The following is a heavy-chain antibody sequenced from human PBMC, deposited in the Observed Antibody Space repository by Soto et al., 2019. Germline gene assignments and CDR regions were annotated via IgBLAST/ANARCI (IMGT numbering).Heavy chain of an antibody. D-gene: IGHD3-16*01. Sequence: LRRSCAASGFTFRSYGMHWARQAPGRGLEWVAVISYDGSYKSYEDSVKGRFTISRDNYKNTLHLQMDSLRAEDTAVYYCAKNFIPLSPDLYFDSWGQGPLVTVSS. J-gene: IGHJ4*02. CDR2: ISYDGSYK. CDR1: GFTFRSYG. V-gene: IGHV3-30*18. CDR3: AKNFIPLSPDLYFDS.